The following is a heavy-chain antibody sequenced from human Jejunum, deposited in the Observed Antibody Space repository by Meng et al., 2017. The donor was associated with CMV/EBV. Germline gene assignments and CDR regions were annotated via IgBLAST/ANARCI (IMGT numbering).Heavy chain of an antibody. V-gene: IGHV4-30-4*01. CDR1: GGSISSGDYY. CDR3: ARGQRSYSGSYPEWFDP. Sequence: GHLQESGPGLVRPSETLSLTCTVSGGSISSGDYYWSWIRQPPGKGLEWIGCIYYSGSTYYNPSLKGRVTISVDTSKNQFSLNLSSVTAADTAVYYCARGQRSYSGSYPEWFDPWGQGTLVTVSS. J-gene: IGHJ5*02. CDR2: IYYSGST. D-gene: IGHD1-26*01.